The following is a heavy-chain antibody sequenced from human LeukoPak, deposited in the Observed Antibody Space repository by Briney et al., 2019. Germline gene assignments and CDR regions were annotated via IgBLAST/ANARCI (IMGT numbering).Heavy chain of an antibody. J-gene: IGHJ6*03. CDR1: GFTFSSYE. Sequence: GGSLRLSCAASGFTFSSYEMNWVRQAPGKGLEWVSYISSSGSTIYYADSVKGRFTISRDNAKNSLYLQMNSLRAEDTAVYYCARVGRYSYGFYYYYYMDVWGKGTTVTISS. CDR2: ISSSGSTI. D-gene: IGHD5-18*01. CDR3: ARVGRYSYGFYYYYYMDV. V-gene: IGHV3-48*03.